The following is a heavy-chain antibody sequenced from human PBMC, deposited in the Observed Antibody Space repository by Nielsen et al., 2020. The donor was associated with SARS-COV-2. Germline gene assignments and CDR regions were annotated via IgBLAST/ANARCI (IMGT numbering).Heavy chain of an antibody. V-gene: IGHV3-30*12. J-gene: IGHJ4*02. CDR2: ISYDGSFD. D-gene: IGHD1-26*01. Sequence: GALRLSCATSGFRFRGYGMHWVRQAPGKGLEWVAVISYDGSFDKYGGAVKGRFTISRDNSKNTLYLQMDNLRVEDTAVYYCSREGDSPHLDVWGQGALVTVSS. CDR1: GFRFRGYG. CDR3: SREGDSPHLDV.